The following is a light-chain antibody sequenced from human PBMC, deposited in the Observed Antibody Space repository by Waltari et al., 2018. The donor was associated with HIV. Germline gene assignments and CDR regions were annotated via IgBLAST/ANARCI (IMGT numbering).Light chain of an antibody. V-gene: IGKV1-5*03. J-gene: IGKJ1*01. CDR1: QSINTY. CDR3: QQYSFYSGT. Sequence: DIQMTQSPSTLSASVGDRGTITCRASQSINTYLAWYQQKPGKAPKLLIYKASSLQSGVPSRFSGSGSGTEFTLTISSLQPDDFASYYCQQYSFYSGTFGQGTKVEIK. CDR2: KAS.